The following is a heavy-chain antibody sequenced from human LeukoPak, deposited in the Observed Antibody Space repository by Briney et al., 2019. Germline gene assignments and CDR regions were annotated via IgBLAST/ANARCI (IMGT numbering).Heavy chain of an antibody. Sequence: SVKVSCKASGGTFSSYAISWVRQAPGQGLEWMGGIIPIFGTANYAQKFQGRVTITADESTSTAYMELSSLRSEDTAVYYCARDRGGEFGAFDIWGQGTMVTVSS. J-gene: IGHJ3*02. CDR3: ARDRGGEFGAFDI. V-gene: IGHV1-69*13. CDR1: GGTFSSYA. CDR2: IIPIFGTA. D-gene: IGHD3-10*01.